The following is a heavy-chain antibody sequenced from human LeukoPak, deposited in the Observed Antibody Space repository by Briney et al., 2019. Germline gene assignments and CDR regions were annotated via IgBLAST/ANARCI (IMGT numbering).Heavy chain of an antibody. Sequence: GGSLRLSCAASGFIFNNYAMSWVRQAPGKGLEWVSTISGGGSYTYYADSVKGRFAISRDNSKNTLYLQMNSLRAEDTAVYYCAKGELELPLDYYYMDVWGKGTTVTVSS. J-gene: IGHJ6*03. V-gene: IGHV3-23*01. D-gene: IGHD1-7*01. CDR3: AKGELELPLDYYYMDV. CDR1: GFIFNNYA. CDR2: ISGGGSYT.